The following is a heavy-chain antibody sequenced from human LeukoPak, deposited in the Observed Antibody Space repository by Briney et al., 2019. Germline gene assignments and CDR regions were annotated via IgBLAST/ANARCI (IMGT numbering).Heavy chain of an antibody. D-gene: IGHD6-19*01. CDR2: ISGSGGST. CDR3: AKFRWLGMYYFDY. CDR1: GFTFSSYA. J-gene: IGHJ4*02. Sequence: PGGSLRLSCAASGFTFSSYAMSWVRQAPGKRLEWVSAISGSGGSTYYADSVKGRFTISRDNSKNTLYLQMNSLRAEDTAVYYCAKFRWLGMYYFDYWGQGTLVTVSS. V-gene: IGHV3-23*01.